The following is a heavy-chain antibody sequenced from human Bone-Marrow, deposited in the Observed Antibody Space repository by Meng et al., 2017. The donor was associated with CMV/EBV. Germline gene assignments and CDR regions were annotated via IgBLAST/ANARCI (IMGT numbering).Heavy chain of an antibody. CDR2: VSPSSSYI. CDR3: ATTAKCGWEYLREDY. CDR1: GFTFSNYN. D-gene: IGHD1-26*01. Sequence: GGSLRLSCAASGFTFSNYNMNWIRQAPGKGLEWVSYVSPSSSYIYYADSEKRLSTISRDYAKNSLYQQMCSLAAEETVVYYGATTAKCGWEYLREDYWGQGTLVTVSS. J-gene: IGHJ4*02. V-gene: IGHV3-21*01.